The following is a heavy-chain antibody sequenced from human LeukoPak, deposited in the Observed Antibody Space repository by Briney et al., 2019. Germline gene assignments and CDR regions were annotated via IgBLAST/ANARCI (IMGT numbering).Heavy chain of an antibody. CDR3: ARDGFRWERQAFDI. CDR1: GGSISSGSYY. J-gene: IGHJ3*02. CDR2: IYTSGST. Sequence: SETLSLTCTVSGGSISSGSYYWSWIRQPAGKGLEWIGRIYTSGSTYYNPSLKSRVTISVDTSKNQFSLKLSSVTAADTAVYYCARDGFRWERQAFDIWGQGTMVTVSS. D-gene: IGHD1-26*01. V-gene: IGHV4-61*02.